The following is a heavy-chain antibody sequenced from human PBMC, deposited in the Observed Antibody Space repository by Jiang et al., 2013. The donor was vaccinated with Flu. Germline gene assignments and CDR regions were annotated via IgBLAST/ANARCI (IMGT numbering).Heavy chain of an antibody. D-gene: IGHD3-10*02. V-gene: IGHV1-24*01. Sequence: MHWVRQSPEKGLEWMGGFDPEDGTTIYAQTFQGRVTMTGDTATDTAYMELSSLRSEDTAVYYCATGSKIELLSVRGRHFDYWGQGSLVTVSS. J-gene: IGHJ4*02. CDR3: ATGSKIELLSVRGRHFDY. CDR2: FDPEDGTT.